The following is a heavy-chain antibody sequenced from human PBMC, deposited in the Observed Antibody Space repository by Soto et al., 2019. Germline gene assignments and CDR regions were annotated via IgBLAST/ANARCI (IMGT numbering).Heavy chain of an antibody. CDR1: GYTFTSYD. Sequence: ASVKVSCKASGYTFTSYDINWVRQAAGQGLEWMGWMNPNNGNTNYAQKLQGRVTMTTDTSTSTAYMELRSLRSDDTAVYYCARAVGYYYGMDVWGQGTTVTVSS. J-gene: IGHJ6*02. V-gene: IGHV1-18*01. CDR2: MNPNNGNT. D-gene: IGHD6-19*01. CDR3: ARAVGYYYGMDV.